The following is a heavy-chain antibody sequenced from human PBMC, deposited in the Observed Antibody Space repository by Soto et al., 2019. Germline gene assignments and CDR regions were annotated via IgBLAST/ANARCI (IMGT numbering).Heavy chain of an antibody. Sequence: QLHWVQSGAVVKKPGASVTVSCSASGYPVTAYYMHWVRQAPGRGLEWMGGINPATGAAKYTQTFQGRVNMTRDTAKSTGFMELSGLTSEDTAVFYCARGGGVGVAGSAAFDMWCQGTLVTVSS. CDR1: GYPVTAYY. V-gene: IGHV1-2*02. CDR2: INPATGAA. CDR3: ARGGGVGVAGSAAFDM. D-gene: IGHD3-3*01. J-gene: IGHJ3*02.